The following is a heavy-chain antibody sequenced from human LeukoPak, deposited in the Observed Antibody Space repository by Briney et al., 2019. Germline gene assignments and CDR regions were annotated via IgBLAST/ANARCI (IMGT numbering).Heavy chain of an antibody. Sequence: PSETLSLTCTVSGGSISSSSDYWGWIRQPPGKGLEWIGSINYSGSTYYNPSLKSRVTISVDTSKNQFSLKLSSVTAADTAVYHCARRGCSSISCHLFGWDYWGQGTLVTVSS. CDR2: INYSGST. J-gene: IGHJ4*02. V-gene: IGHV4-39*01. D-gene: IGHD2-2*01. CDR3: ARRGCSSISCHLFGWDY. CDR1: GGSISSSSDY.